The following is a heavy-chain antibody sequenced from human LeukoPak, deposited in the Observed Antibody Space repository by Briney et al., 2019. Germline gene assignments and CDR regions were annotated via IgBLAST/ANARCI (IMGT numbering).Heavy chain of an antibody. J-gene: IGHJ3*02. CDR2: ISYDGSNK. D-gene: IGHD2-21*01. Sequence: GGSLRLSCAASGFTFSSYGMHWARQAPGKGLEWVGVISYDGSNKYYADSVKGRFTITRDNSKTTLYLQMNSLRAEDTAVYYCAKVWPLDPGLSNGAFDIWGQGTMVTVSS. CDR1: GFTFSSYG. V-gene: IGHV3-30*18. CDR3: AKVWPLDPGLSNGAFDI.